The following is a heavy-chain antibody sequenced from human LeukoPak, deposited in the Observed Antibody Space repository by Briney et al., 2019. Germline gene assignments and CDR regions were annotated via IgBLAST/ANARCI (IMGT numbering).Heavy chain of an antibody. CDR2: ISGSGGST. CDR3: AKDCYYGSSGYGFDY. D-gene: IGHD3-22*01. V-gene: IGHV3-23*01. Sequence: AGGSLRLSCAASGFTFSSYAMSWVRQAPGLGLEWVSAISGSGGSTYYADSVKGRFTISRDNSKNTLYLQMNSLRAEDTAVYYCAKDCYYGSSGYGFDYWGQGTLVTVSS. J-gene: IGHJ4*02. CDR1: GFTFSSYA.